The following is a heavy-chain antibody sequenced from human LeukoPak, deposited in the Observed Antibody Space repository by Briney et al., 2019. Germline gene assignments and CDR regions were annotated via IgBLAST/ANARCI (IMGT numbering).Heavy chain of an antibody. CDR1: GYTFTGYY. CDR2: IKPSGVGST. Sequence: ASVKVSCKASGYTFTGYYIHWVRQAPGQGLEWMGIIKPSGVGSTTYAQRFQGRVIMTRDMSTSTVYMELSSLRSDDTAVYYCARSRTVAGTWGGYFDYWGQGTLVTVSS. V-gene: IGHV1-46*01. J-gene: IGHJ4*02. CDR3: ARSRTVAGTWGGYFDY. D-gene: IGHD6-19*01.